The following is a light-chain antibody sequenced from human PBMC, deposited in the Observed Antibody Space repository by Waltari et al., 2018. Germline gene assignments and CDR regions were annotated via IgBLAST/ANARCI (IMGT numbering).Light chain of an antibody. CDR1: SSNIGAGND. J-gene: IGLJ3*02. Sequence: QSVLTQPPSVSGAPGQRVTISCTGTSSNIGAGNDVHWYQQLPGTAPKLLIFDTTNRASDVPDRFFGSRSGTSASLAITGLQAEDEANYYCQSYDSSLGDFWVFGGGTKLTVL. CDR3: QSYDSSLGDFWV. CDR2: DTT. V-gene: IGLV1-40*01.